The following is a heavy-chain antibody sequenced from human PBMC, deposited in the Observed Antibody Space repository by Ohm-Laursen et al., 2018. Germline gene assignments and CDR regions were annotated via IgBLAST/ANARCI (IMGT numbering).Heavy chain of an antibody. CDR3: AGEEGDSSNWYFDY. D-gene: IGHD6-13*01. J-gene: IGHJ4*02. CDR1: GLTFSSYG. CDR2: IWHDGSNK. V-gene: IGHV3-33*01. Sequence: SSLRLSCAAFGLTFSSYGMHWVRQAPGKGLEWVAVIWHDGSNKYYGDSVKGRFTISRDNSKNTVYLQMNSLRAEDTAVYFCAGEEGDSSNWYFDYWGQGTLVTVSS.